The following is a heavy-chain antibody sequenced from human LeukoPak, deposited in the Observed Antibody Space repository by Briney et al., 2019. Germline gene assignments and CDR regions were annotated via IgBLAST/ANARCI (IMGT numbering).Heavy chain of an antibody. CDR3: AKVIAAATDAFDI. CDR1: GFTFSSYG. D-gene: IGHD6-13*01. J-gene: IGHJ3*02. V-gene: IGHV3-30*18. CDR2: ISYDGSNK. Sequence: GGSLRLSCAASGFTFSSYGMHWVRQAPGEGLEWVAVISYDGSNKYYADSVKGRFTISRDKSKNTPYLQMNSLRAEDTAVYYCAKVIAAATDAFDIWGQGTMVTVSS.